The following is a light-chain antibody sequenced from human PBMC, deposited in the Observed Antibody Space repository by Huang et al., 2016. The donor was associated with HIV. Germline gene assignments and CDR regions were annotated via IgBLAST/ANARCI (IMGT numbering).Light chain of an antibody. CDR1: QSIGVS. Sequence: EIVMTQSPATLSVSPGERATLSCRASQSIGVSLAWYQQRPGQAPRVLIFGASTRATGVPDRVRGGGSGTEFTLTISGLQSQDLAVYYCQHYYNWPLSFGGGTKVEFK. J-gene: IGKJ4*01. V-gene: IGKV3-15*01. CDR3: QHYYNWPLS. CDR2: GAS.